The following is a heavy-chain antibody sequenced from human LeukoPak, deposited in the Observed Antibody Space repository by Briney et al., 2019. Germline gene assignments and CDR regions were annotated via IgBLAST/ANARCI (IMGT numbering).Heavy chain of an antibody. CDR1: GYTFTSYD. J-gene: IGHJ4*02. Sequence: ASVKVSCKASGYTFTSYDINWVRQATGQGLEWMGWMNPNSGNTGYEQKFQGRVTMTSNTSISTAYMELSSLRSEDTAVYYCARVLSIAARSGLDYWGQGTLVTVSS. CDR3: ARVLSIAARSGLDY. CDR2: MNPNSGNT. V-gene: IGHV1-8*01. D-gene: IGHD6-6*01.